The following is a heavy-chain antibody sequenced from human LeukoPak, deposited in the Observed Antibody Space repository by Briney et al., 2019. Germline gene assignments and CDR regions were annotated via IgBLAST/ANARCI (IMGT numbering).Heavy chain of an antibody. CDR2: IYYSGST. J-gene: IGHJ4*02. V-gene: IGHV4-59*08. D-gene: IGHD4-17*01. CDR1: GGSISSYY. CDR3: AKLGGDSPNEYFDY. Sequence: PSETLSLTCTVSGGSISSYYWSWIRQPPGKGLEWIGYIYYSGSTNYNPSLKSRVTISVDTSKNQFSLKLSSVTAADTAVYYCAKLGGDSPNEYFDYWGQGTLVTVSS.